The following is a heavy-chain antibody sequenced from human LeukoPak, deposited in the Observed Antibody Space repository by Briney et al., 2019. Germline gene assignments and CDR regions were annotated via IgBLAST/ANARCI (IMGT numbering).Heavy chain of an antibody. Sequence: AMSWVRQAPGKGLEWVSAISGSGGSTYYADSVKGRFTISRDNSKNTLYLQMNSLRAEDTAVYYCAKEDSDYDYFDYWGQGTLVTVSS. D-gene: IGHD5-12*01. CDR2: ISGSGGST. CDR1: A. J-gene: IGHJ4*02. V-gene: IGHV3-23*01. CDR3: AKEDSDYDYFDY.